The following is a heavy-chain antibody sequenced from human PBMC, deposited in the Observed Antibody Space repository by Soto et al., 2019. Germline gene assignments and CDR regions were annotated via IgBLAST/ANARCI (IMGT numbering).Heavy chain of an antibody. CDR1: GFTFNIYA. V-gene: IGHV3-23*01. CDR3: ATVHNTSRSFDS. D-gene: IGHD1-20*01. Sequence: PGGSLRLSCAASGFTFNIYAMTWVRQAPGKGLEWVSTTGATGRTTYYADSVKGRFTVSRDNSKNTLDLQMSSLRAEDTAVYYCATVHNTSRSFDSCGQGTLVTVSS. CDR2: TGATGRTT. J-gene: IGHJ4*02.